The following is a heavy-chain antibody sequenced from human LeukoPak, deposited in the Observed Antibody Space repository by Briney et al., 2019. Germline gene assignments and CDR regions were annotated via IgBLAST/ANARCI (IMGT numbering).Heavy chain of an antibody. J-gene: IGHJ3*02. V-gene: IGHV3-30*18. Sequence: GGSLRLSCAASGFTFSSYGMYWVRQAPGKGLEWVAVISYDGSNKYYVDSVKGRFTISRDNSKNTLYLQMNSLRAEDTAVYYCANLMGDSSGYCYKDAFDIWGKGTMVTVSS. CDR1: GFTFSSYG. CDR2: ISYDGSNK. D-gene: IGHD3-22*01. CDR3: ANLMGDSSGYCYKDAFDI.